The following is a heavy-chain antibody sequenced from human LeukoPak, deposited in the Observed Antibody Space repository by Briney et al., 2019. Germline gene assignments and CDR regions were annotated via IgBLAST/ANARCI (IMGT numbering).Heavy chain of an antibody. Sequence: GRSLRLSCAASGFTFSSYAMHWVRQAPGKGLEWVAVISYDGSNKYYADSVKGRFTISRDSSKNTLYLQMNSLRAEDTAVYYCARGRYYYDSSGYYRGYYFDYWGQGTLVTVSS. CDR1: GFTFSSYA. V-gene: IGHV3-30-3*01. CDR3: ARGRYYYDSSGYYRGYYFDY. J-gene: IGHJ4*02. CDR2: ISYDGSNK. D-gene: IGHD3-22*01.